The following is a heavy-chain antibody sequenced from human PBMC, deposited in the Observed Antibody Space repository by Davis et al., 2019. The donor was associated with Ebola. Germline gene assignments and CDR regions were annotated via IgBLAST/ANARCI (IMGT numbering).Heavy chain of an antibody. CDR3: ATLFYYDATGTALDS. D-gene: IGHD3-22*01. V-gene: IGHV4-30-2*01. J-gene: IGHJ4*02. Sequence: MPSETLSLTCAVSGGSISSGGYSWSWIRQPPGKGLEWIGYIYHSGSTNYNPSLKSRVTISVDKSKNQFSLKLGSVTAADTAVYYCATLFYYDATGTALDSWGQGTLVTVSS. CDR1: GGSISSGGYS. CDR2: IYHSGST.